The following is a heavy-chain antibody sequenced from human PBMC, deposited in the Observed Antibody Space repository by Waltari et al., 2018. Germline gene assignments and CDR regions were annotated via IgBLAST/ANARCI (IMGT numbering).Heavy chain of an antibody. CDR2: FDPEDGET. CDR3: ATSIAARPPRFDY. Sequence: QVQLVQSGAEVKKPGASVKVSCKVSGYTLTELSMHWVRQAPGKGLEWMGGFDPEDGETIYAQKFQGRVTVTEDTSTETAYMGLSSLRSEDTAVYYCATSIAARPPRFDYWGQGTLVTVSS. J-gene: IGHJ4*02. D-gene: IGHD6-6*01. CDR1: GYTLTELS. V-gene: IGHV1-24*01.